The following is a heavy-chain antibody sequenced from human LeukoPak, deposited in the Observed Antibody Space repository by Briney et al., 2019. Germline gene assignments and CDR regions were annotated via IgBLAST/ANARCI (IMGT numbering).Heavy chain of an antibody. D-gene: IGHD3-16*02. CDR3: AKDKDYVWGGYRYMGSFDY. CDR2: ISGSGGSR. V-gene: IGHV3-23*01. J-gene: IGHJ4*02. CDR1: GFTFGSYA. Sequence: PGGSLRLSCAASGFTFGSYAMSWVRQAPGKGLEWVSSISGSGGSRSYADSAKGRFTISRDNSKNTLYLQMNSLRAEDTAVYFCAKDKDYVWGGYRYMGSFDYWGQGTLVTVSS.